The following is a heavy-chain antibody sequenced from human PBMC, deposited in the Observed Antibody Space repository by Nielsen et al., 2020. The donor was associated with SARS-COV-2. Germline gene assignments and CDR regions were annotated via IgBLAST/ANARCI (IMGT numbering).Heavy chain of an antibody. Sequence: WIRQPPGKALEWIGYISNSGNTNYNPSLESRVTISVDTSKNQFSLKLSSVTAADTAVYYCARGPLTYYYGSGSYPNWFDPWGQGTLVTVSS. CDR2: ISNSGNT. J-gene: IGHJ5*02. D-gene: IGHD3-10*01. CDR3: ARGPLTYYYGSGSYPNWFDP. V-gene: IGHV4-59*12.